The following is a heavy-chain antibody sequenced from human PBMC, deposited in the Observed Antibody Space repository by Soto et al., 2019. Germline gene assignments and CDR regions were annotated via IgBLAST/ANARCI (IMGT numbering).Heavy chain of an antibody. CDR1: GFTVSNNY. D-gene: IGHD3-16*01. CDR3: ARGGGGVPIDY. V-gene: IGHV3-66*01. J-gene: IGHJ4*02. CDR2: IYSAGNV. Sequence: EVQLVESGGGLVQPGGALRLSCAASGFTVSNNYISWVRQAPGKGLEWVSVIYSAGNVYHSDSVKGRFTISRDNPKNTLYLQMNSLRVEDTAVYYCARGGGGVPIDYWGQGTLVTVSS.